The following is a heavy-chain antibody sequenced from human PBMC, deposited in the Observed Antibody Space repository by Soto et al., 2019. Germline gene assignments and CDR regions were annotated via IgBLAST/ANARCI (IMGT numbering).Heavy chain of an antibody. J-gene: IGHJ4*02. V-gene: IGHV3-21*04. Sequence: PGGSLRLSCAASGLNFAKCSMNWVRQPPGKGPEWLASISPSSTYIRYADSVKGRFTISRDNARNSLSLQMMNLRADDTAIYYCATDTGDIEVVPATTWGQGTLVT. CDR2: ISPSSTYI. D-gene: IGHD2-15*01. CDR1: GLNFAKCS. CDR3: ATDTGDIEVVPATT.